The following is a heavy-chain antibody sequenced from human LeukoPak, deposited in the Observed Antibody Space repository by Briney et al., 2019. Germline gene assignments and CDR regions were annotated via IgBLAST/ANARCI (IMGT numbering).Heavy chain of an antibody. CDR2: IYYSGST. D-gene: IGHD3-22*01. CDR3: ARGGLENGYHSNDGFDI. Sequence: TSSETLSLTCTVSGGSISGYYWSWIRQPPGKGLEWIGYIYYSGSTKYNPSLKSRVTRSVDTSRNQFSLKLSSVTAADTAVYYCARGGLENGYHSNDGFDIWAKGQWSPSLQ. J-gene: IGHJ3*02. V-gene: IGHV4-59*01. CDR1: GGSISGYY.